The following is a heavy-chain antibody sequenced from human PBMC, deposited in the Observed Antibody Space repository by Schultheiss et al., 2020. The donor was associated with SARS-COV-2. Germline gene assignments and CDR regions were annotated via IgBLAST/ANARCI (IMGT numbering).Heavy chain of an antibody. CDR1: GASVSSNSFY. V-gene: IGHV4-39*01. D-gene: IGHD3-22*01. Sequence: SETLSLTCTVSGASVSSNSFYWGWIRQPPGKGLEWMGSIYFSGNSYYSPSLKGRITISVDTSKNQFSLNLTSVTAADTAVYYCVRPYDSIWGQGILVTVSS. CDR3: VRPYDSI. J-gene: IGHJ4*02. CDR2: IYFSGNS.